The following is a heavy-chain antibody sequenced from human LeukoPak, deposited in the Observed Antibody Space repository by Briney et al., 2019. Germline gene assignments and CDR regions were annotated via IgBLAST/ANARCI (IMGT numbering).Heavy chain of an antibody. D-gene: IGHD3-10*01. CDR3: ASSSYYGSGSNLGNYYYYYMDV. V-gene: IGHV4-59*01. CDR1: GGSISSYY. J-gene: IGHJ6*03. Sequence: SETLSLTCTVSGGSISSYYWSWIRQPPGKGLEWIGYIYYSGSTNYNPSLKSRVTISVDTSKNQFSLKLSSVTAADTAVYYCASSSYYGSGSNLGNYYYYYMDVWGKGTTVTVSS. CDR2: IYYSGST.